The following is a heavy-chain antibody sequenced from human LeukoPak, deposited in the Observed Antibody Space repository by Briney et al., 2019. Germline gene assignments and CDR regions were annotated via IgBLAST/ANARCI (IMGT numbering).Heavy chain of an antibody. CDR2: MNPNIGNT. CDR1: GYTFTSYD. CDR3: ARTLRFLEWLLYPYGMDV. Sequence: ASVKVSCKASGYTFTSYDINWVRQATGQGLEWMGWMNPNIGNTGYAQKFQGRVTMTRNTSISTAYMELSSLRSEDTAVYYCARTLRFLEWLLYPYGMDVWGQGTTVTVSS. V-gene: IGHV1-8*01. D-gene: IGHD3-3*01. J-gene: IGHJ6*02.